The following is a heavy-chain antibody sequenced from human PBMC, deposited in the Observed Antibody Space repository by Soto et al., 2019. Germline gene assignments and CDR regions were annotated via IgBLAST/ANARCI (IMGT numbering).Heavy chain of an antibody. D-gene: IGHD4-17*01. V-gene: IGHV3-33*01. CDR2: IWYDGRNK. Sequence: QVQLVESGGGVVQPGRSLRLSCAASGCTFSSYGMHWVRQAPGKGLEWVAVIWYDGRNKYYADSVKGRFPISRDNSKNTLYLQMNSLRAEDTAVYYCARDSTHDYGDYGPAYWGQGTLVTVSS. CDR1: GCTFSSYG. J-gene: IGHJ4*02. CDR3: ARDSTHDYGDYGPAY.